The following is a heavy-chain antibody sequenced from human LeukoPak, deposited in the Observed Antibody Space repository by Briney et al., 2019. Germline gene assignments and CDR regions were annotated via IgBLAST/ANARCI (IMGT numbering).Heavy chain of an antibody. CDR3: ARAGVGATRNWFDP. Sequence: SVNVSCTASGGTFSSYAISWVRQAPGQGLEWMGGIIPIFGTANYAQKFQGRVTITADESTSTAYMELSSLRSEDTAVYYCARAGVGATRNWFDPWGQGTLVTVSS. CDR1: GGTFSSYA. J-gene: IGHJ5*02. D-gene: IGHD1-26*01. CDR2: IIPIFGTA. V-gene: IGHV1-69*13.